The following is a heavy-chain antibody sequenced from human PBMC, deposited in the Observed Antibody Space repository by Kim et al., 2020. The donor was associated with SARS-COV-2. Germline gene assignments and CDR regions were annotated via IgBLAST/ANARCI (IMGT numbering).Heavy chain of an antibody. D-gene: IGHD6-19*01. V-gene: IGHV1-24*01. CDR3: ATDGEYSSGWYRGFDP. J-gene: IGHJ5*02. Sequence: KFQGRVTMTEDTSTDTAYMELSSLRSEDTAVYYCATDGEYSSGWYRGFDPWGQGTLVTVSS.